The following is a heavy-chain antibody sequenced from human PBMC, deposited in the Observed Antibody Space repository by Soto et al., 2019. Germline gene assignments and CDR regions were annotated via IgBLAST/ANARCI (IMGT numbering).Heavy chain of an antibody. V-gene: IGHV3-74*01. CDR3: ARGRGYCSGSSCYVDL. CDR2: INIDGSST. D-gene: IGHD2-15*01. J-gene: IGHJ5*02. CDR1: GVTFSSYW. Sequence: GGSLTLSCTASGVTFSSYWMHWVRQAPGKGLEWVSRINIDGSSTSYADSVKGRFTISRDNAKNTLYLQMNSLRVEDTAVYYCARGRGYCSGSSCYVDLWGQGTLVTVSS.